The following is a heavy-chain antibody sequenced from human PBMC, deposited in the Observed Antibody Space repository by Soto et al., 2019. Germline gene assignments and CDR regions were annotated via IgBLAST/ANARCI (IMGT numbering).Heavy chain of an antibody. Sequence: QVQLVESGGGVVQPGRSLRLSCTASGFTFSSYAMHWVRQAPGRGLEWVATISYDGNNKYYADSVKGRFTISRDNSKNTVYLQMNSLRAEDTAVPYCARDRLRLGELSLIGYFDYWGQGTLVTVSS. CDR3: ARDRLRLGELSLIGYFDY. CDR2: ISYDGNNK. D-gene: IGHD3-16*02. V-gene: IGHV3-30-3*01. J-gene: IGHJ4*02. CDR1: GFTFSSYA.